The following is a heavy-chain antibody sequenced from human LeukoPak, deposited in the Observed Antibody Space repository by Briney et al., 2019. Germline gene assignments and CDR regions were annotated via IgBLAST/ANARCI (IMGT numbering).Heavy chain of an antibody. D-gene: IGHD3-16*01. Sequence: ASVKVSCRAPGYTFTGYGVTWVRQAPGQALEWMGWITVYNNVTKSAQKFQDRVTMTTDTSTTTAYLELRSLRSDDTAVYYCARRRYDCYDYWGQGTLVTVSS. CDR1: GYTFTGYG. J-gene: IGHJ4*02. V-gene: IGHV1-18*01. CDR2: ITVYNNVT. CDR3: ARRRYDCYDY.